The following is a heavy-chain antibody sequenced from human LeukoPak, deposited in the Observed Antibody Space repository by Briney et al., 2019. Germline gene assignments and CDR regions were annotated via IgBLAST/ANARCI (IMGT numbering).Heavy chain of an antibody. CDR3: ASYCSGGSCYEY. V-gene: IGHV3-21*01. D-gene: IGHD2-15*01. J-gene: IGHJ4*02. CDR2: ISSSSSYI. CDR1: GFTFSSYS. Sequence: GGSLRLSCAASGFTFSSYSMNWVRQAPGKGLEWVSSISSSSSYIYYADSVKGRFTISRDNAKNSLYLQMDSLRADDTAVYYCASYCSGGSCYEYWGQGTLVTVSS.